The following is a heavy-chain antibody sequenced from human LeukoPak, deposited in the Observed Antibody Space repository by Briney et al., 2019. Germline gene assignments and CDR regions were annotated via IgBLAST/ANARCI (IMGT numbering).Heavy chain of an antibody. V-gene: IGHV3-21*04. CDR2: ISSSNSYI. J-gene: IGHJ4*02. Sequence: GGSLRLSCAASGFTFSSHSMNWVRQAPGKGLEWVSSISSSNSYIYYADSVKGRFTISRDNSKNTLYLQMNSLRAEDTAVYYCAREPPNYDFWSGYYTGVDYWGQGTLVTVSS. CDR3: AREPPNYDFWSGYYTGVDY. D-gene: IGHD3-3*01. CDR1: GFTFSSHS.